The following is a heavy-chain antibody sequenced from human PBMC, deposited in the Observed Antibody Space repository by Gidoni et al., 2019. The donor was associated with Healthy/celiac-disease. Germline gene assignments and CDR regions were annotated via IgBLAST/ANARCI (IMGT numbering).Heavy chain of an antibody. CDR2: ISGSGGST. Sequence: EVQLLESGGGLVQPGGSLRLSCADSGFPFSIYAMSWVRQAPGKGLAWVSAISGSGGSTYYADSVKGRFTISRDNSKNTLYLQMNSLRAEDTAVYYCAKCYYGSGSYYNVGFPDVFDYWGQGTLVTVSS. V-gene: IGHV3-23*01. CDR3: AKCYYGSGSYYNVGFPDVFDY. D-gene: IGHD3-10*01. CDR1: GFPFSIYA. J-gene: IGHJ4*02.